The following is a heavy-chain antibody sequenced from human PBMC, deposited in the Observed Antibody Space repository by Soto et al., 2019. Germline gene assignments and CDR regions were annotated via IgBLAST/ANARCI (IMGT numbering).Heavy chain of an antibody. J-gene: IGHJ6*02. D-gene: IGHD6-6*01. CDR2: IYYSGST. V-gene: IGHV4-30-4*01. Sequence: SETLSLTCTVSGGSISSGDYYWSWIRQPPGKGLEWIGYIYYSGSTYYNPSLKSRVTISVDTSKNQFSLKLSSVTAADTAVYYCARSSSSDYYYYYGMDVWGQGTTVTVS. CDR1: GGSISSGDYY. CDR3: ARSSSSDYYYYYGMDV.